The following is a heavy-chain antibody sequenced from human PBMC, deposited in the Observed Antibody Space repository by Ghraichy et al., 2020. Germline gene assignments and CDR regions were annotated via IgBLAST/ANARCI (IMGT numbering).Heavy chain of an antibody. Sequence: LRLSCAVSGGSINSGGSSWNWIRQPPGKGLEWIGYIYHSGRTYYNPSLKSRVTISVDRSKNQFSLTLTSVTAADTAVFYCARGKEWTTVVTPRGAVFDYWGQGILVTVSS. V-gene: IGHV4-30-2*01. D-gene: IGHD4-23*01. CDR3: ARGKEWTTVVTPRGAVFDY. CDR2: IYHSGRT. J-gene: IGHJ4*02. CDR1: GGSINSGGSS.